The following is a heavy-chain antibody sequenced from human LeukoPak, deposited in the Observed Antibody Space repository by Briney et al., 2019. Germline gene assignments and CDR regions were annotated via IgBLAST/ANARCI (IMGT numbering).Heavy chain of an antibody. V-gene: IGHV1-18*01. CDR1: GYTFTSYG. Sequence: ASVKVSCKASGYTFTSYGISWVRQAPGQGLEWMGWISAYNGNTNYAQKLQGRVTNTADKSTSTAYMELSSLKSEDTAVYYCARTLWFGELLSNWFDPWGQGTLVTVSS. CDR2: ISAYNGNT. D-gene: IGHD3-10*01. J-gene: IGHJ5*02. CDR3: ARTLWFGELLSNWFDP.